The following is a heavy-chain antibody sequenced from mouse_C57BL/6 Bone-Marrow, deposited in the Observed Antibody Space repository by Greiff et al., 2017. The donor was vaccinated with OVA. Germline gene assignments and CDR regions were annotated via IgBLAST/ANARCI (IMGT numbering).Heavy chain of an antibody. V-gene: IGHV1-19*01. D-gene: IGHD1-1*01. J-gene: IGHJ2*01. CDR2: INPYNGGT. Sequence: VQLKESGPVLVKPGASVKMSCKASGYTFTDYYMNWVKQSHGKSLEWIGVINPYNGGTSYNQKFKGKATLTVDKSSSTAYMELNSLTSEDSAVYYCARRAYYYGSSYNWGQGTTLTVSS. CDR3: ARRAYYYGSSYN. CDR1: GYTFTDYY.